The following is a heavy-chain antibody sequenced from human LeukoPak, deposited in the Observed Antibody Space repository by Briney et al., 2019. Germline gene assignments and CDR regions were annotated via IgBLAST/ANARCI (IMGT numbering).Heavy chain of an antibody. CDR1: GDSVASGGYY. D-gene: IGHD3-22*01. CDR2: IYYSGST. Sequence: SETLSLTCTVSGDSVASGGYYWNWIRQPPGKGLEWIGIIYYSGSTYYNPSLKSRVTISVDTSKNQFSLKLSYVTAADTAVYYCARPYDSSGSLGYWGQGTLVTVSS. CDR3: ARPYDSSGSLGY. J-gene: IGHJ4*02. V-gene: IGHV4-39*01.